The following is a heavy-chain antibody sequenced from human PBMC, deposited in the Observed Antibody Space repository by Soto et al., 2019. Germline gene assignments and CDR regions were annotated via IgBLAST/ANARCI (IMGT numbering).Heavy chain of an antibody. V-gene: IGHV3-30*18. Sequence: QVQVVESGGGVVQPGRSLRLSCAASGFTFRTYAMHCVRQAPGKGLEWVAVISHDGSNTDYGDSVKGRFTISRDNSKSTLSLQMNSLRPEDTGVYYCAKDAGSIEYFFASWGQGTLVSVSS. J-gene: IGHJ4*02. CDR3: AKDAGSIEYFFAS. D-gene: IGHD3-16*02. CDR2: ISHDGSNT. CDR1: GFTFRTYA.